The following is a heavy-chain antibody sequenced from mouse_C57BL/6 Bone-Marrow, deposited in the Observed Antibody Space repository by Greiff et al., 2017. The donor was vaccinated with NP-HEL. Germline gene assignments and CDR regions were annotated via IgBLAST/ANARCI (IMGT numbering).Heavy chain of an antibody. Sequence: QVQLQQPGAELVRPGSSVKLSCKASGYTFTSYWMHWVKQRTGQGLEWIGEIYPRSGNTYYNEKFKGKATLTADKSSSTAYMELRSLTSEDSAVYFCAREDGNYGVAYWGQGTLVTVSA. CDR2: IYPRSGNT. D-gene: IGHD2-1*01. CDR1: GYTFTSYW. V-gene: IGHV1-81*01. J-gene: IGHJ3*01. CDR3: AREDGNYGVAY.